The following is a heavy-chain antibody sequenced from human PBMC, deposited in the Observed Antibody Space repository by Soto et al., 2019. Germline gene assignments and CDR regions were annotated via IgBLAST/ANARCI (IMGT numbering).Heavy chain of an antibody. V-gene: IGHV1-3*01. D-gene: IGHD3-10*01. Sequence: QVLLVQSGAEVKKPGASVKISCETSGYTFTDYAVDWVRQAPGQRLEWMGWINAATGNTRYSQKFQGRVTITRDTSANTAYMDLSSLGSEDTAVYSCALGSGSHYAPFDNWGQGTLVTVSS. J-gene: IGHJ4*02. CDR1: GYTFTDYA. CDR3: ALGSGSHYAPFDN. CDR2: INAATGNT.